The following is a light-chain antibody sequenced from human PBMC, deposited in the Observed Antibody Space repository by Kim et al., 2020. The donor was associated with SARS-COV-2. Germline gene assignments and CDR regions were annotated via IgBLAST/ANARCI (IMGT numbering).Light chain of an antibody. Sequence: QSALTQPASVSGSPGQSITISCTGTSSDVGGYNYVSWYQQHPGKAPKLMIYDVSKRPSGVSNRFSGSKSGNTASLTISGLQAEDEADYYCSSYTSSSAYDFGTGTKVTDL. CDR1: SSDVGGYNY. V-gene: IGLV2-14*01. CDR2: DVS. J-gene: IGLJ1*01. CDR3: SSYTSSSAYD.